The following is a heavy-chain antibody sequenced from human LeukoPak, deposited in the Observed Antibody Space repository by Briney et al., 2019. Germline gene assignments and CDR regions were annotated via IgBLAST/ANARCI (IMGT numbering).Heavy chain of an antibody. J-gene: IGHJ6*02. Sequence: ASVKVSCKASGYTFARHGVSWVRQAPGQGLEWMGWISIVKNRIDYAQKLQGRLTMTTDAAASTAFMELSSLRSEDTAVYYCARARVDCSGGSCQTYYYYGMDVWGQGTTVTVSS. D-gene: IGHD2-15*01. CDR2: ISIVKNRI. V-gene: IGHV1-18*01. CDR1: GYTFARHG. CDR3: ARARVDCSGGSCQTYYYYGMDV.